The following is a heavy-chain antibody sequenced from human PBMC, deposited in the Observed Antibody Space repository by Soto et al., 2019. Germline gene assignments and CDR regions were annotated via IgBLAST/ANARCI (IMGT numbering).Heavy chain of an antibody. V-gene: IGHV3-21*06. CDR2: ISSTTNYI. CDR3: ARESEDLTSNFDY. CDR1: GFTFTRYS. J-gene: IGHJ4*02. Sequence: GGSLRLSCAASGFTFTRYSMNWVRQAPGKGLEWVSSISSTTNYIYYGDSMKDRFTISRDNAKNSLYLEMNSLRAEDTAVYYCARESEDLTSNFDYWGQGTLVTVSS.